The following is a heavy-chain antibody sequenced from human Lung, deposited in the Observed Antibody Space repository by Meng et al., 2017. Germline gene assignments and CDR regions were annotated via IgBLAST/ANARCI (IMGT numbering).Heavy chain of an antibody. J-gene: IGHJ4*02. CDR3: ARGGYYDSSGYQDY. Sequence: APVKVSCKASGYTFTSYGISWVRQAPGQGLEWMGWISTYNGNTNYAQRLQGRVTMTTDTSASTAYMELRSLISDDTAIYYCARGGYYDSSGYQDYWGQGTLVTVSS. V-gene: IGHV1-18*01. CDR1: GYTFTSYG. D-gene: IGHD3-22*01. CDR2: ISTYNGNT.